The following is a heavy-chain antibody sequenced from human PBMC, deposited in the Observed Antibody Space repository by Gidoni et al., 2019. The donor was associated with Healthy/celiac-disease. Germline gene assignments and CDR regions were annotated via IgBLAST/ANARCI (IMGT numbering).Heavy chain of an antibody. D-gene: IGHD6-13*01. J-gene: IGHJ4*02. Sequence: EVQPVQSGAEGKKPGATVKISCKGSGYTVTDYYLHWVQTAPGKGLEWMGLVDPEDGETIYAEKFQGRVTITADTSPDTAYMVLSSLRSEDTAVSYCATPPAAGFDYWGQRTLVPVSS. CDR2: VDPEDGET. V-gene: IGHV1-69-2*01. CDR1: GYTVTDYY. CDR3: ATPPAAGFDY.